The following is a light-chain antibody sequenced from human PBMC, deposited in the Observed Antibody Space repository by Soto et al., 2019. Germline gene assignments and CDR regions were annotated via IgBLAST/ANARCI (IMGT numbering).Light chain of an antibody. CDR3: SSYTISTTYV. V-gene: IGLV2-14*01. CDR1: SSDVGLYNY. J-gene: IGLJ1*01. Sequence: QSVLTQPASVSGSPGQSITISCTGISSDVGLYNYVSWYQHHPGKAPKLMIYDVTNRPSGVSNRFSGSKSGNTASLTISGLQAEDEADYYCSSYTISTTYVFGTGTKLTVL. CDR2: DVT.